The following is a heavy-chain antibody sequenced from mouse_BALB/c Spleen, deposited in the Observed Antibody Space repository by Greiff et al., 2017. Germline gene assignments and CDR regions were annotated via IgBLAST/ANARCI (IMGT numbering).Heavy chain of an antibody. V-gene: IGHV1-69*02. CDR2: IYPSDSYT. CDR1: GYTFTSYW. Sequence: VQLQQPGAELVRPGASVKLSCKASGYTFTSYWINWVKQRPGQGLEWIGNIYPSDSYTNYNQKFKDKATLTVDKSSSTAYMQLSSPTSEDSAVYYCTTGKGYFDFWGAGTTVTVSS. J-gene: IGHJ1*01. CDR3: TTGKGYFDF.